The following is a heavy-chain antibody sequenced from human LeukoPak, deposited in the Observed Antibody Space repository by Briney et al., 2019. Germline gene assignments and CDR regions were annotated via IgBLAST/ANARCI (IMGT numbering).Heavy chain of an antibody. CDR3: ATGSSIVVVDY. CDR1: GGSISTYY. Sequence: SETLPLTCTVSGGSISTYYWTWIRQPPGKGLEWIGYIYYSGSTNYNPSLKSRVTISVDTSKNQFSLKLSSVTAADTAVYYCATGSSIVVVDYWGQGTLVTVSS. CDR2: IYYSGST. D-gene: IGHD3-22*01. V-gene: IGHV4-59*08. J-gene: IGHJ4*02.